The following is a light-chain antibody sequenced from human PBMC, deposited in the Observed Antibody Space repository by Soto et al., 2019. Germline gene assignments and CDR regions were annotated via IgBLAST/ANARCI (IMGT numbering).Light chain of an antibody. CDR3: QQYNSYSRT. CDR1: QSISNW. V-gene: IGKV1-5*03. CDR2: KAS. Sequence: DIQMTQSPSTLSASVGDRVTITCRASQSISNWLAWYQQKPGKAPKLLIYKASSLESGVPSRFSGSGSGTEFTLTISSLQPDDSATYYCQQYNSYSRTFGQGTKLEIK. J-gene: IGKJ2*01.